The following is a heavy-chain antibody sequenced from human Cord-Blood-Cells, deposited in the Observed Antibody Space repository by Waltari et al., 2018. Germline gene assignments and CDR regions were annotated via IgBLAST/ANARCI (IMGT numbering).Heavy chain of an antibody. Sequence: QVQLVQSGAEVQKPGSSVKVSCKASGGTFSSLAIRWVRQPPRQGLEWRGGIIPIFCTANYAQKFQGRVTITADESTSTAYMELSSLRSEDTAVYYCAKDIAMTTVTINWFDPWGQGTLVTVSS. V-gene: IGHV1-69*01. CDR1: GGTFSSLA. CDR3: AKDIAMTTVTINWFDP. CDR2: IIPIFCTA. J-gene: IGHJ5*02. D-gene: IGHD4-4*01.